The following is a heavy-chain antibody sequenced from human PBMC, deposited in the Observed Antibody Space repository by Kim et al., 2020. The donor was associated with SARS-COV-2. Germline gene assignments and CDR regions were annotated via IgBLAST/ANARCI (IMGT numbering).Heavy chain of an antibody. J-gene: IGHJ6*02. V-gene: IGHV1-3*01. CDR3: ARYYGSGSYSGYYGMDV. D-gene: IGHD3-10*01. Sequence: FKGRVTITRDTSASTAYMELSSLRSEDTAVYYCARYYGSGSYSGYYGMDVWGQGTTVTVSS.